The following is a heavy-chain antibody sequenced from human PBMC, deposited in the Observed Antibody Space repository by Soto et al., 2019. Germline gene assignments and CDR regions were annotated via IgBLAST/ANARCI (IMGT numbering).Heavy chain of an antibody. D-gene: IGHD3-10*01. V-gene: IGHV3-33*01. CDR3: ARVDTPGDLSSFDP. CDR1: GFTFSSYG. CDR2: IWYDGSNK. Sequence: GGSLRLSCAASGFTFSSYGMHWVRQAPGKGLEWVAVIWYDGSNKYYADSVKGRFTISRDNSKNTLYLQMNSLRAEDTAVYYCARVDTPGDLSSFDPWGQGTLVTVSS. J-gene: IGHJ5*02.